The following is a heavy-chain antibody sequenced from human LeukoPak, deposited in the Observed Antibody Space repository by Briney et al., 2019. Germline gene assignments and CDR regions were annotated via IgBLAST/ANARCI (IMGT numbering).Heavy chain of an antibody. D-gene: IGHD5-18*01. J-gene: IGHJ3*02. CDR2: IYHSEST. Sequence: SETLSLTCAVSGGSISSSNWWSWVRQPPGKGLEWIGEIYHSESTNYNPSLKSRVTISLDTSKNQFSLKLSSVTAADTAVYYCARGYTAKDAFDIWGQGTMVTVSS. CDR3: ARGYTAKDAFDI. V-gene: IGHV4-4*02. CDR1: GGSISSSNW.